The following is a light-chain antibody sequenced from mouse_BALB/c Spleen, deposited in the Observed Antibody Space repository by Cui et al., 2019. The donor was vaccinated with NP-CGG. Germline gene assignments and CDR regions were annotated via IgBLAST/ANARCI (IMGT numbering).Light chain of an antibody. J-gene: IGLJ1*01. V-gene: IGLV1*01. Sequence: QAVVTQASAPTTSPGETVTLTCRSSTGAVTTSNYANWVQEQPDHLFTGLIGGTNNRAPGVPARFSGSLIGDKAALTITGAQTEDEAIYFCALWYSNHWVFGGGTKLTVL. CDR1: TGAVTTSNY. CDR3: ALWYSNHWV. CDR2: GTN.